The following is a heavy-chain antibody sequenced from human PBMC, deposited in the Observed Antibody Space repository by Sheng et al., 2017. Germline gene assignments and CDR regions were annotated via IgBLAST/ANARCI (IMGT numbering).Heavy chain of an antibody. V-gene: IGHV3-21*02. Sequence: EMQLVESGGGLVKPGGSLRLSCAASGFTFSDYSMNWVRQAPGKGLEWVSSISGSSKYMYYADSVKGRFTISRDNAKNSLYLQMNSLRAEDAAVYYCATTTRTGWYWGQGTLVTVS. CDR1: GFTFSDYS. J-gene: IGHJ4*02. CDR2: ISGSSKYM. CDR3: ATTTRTGWY.